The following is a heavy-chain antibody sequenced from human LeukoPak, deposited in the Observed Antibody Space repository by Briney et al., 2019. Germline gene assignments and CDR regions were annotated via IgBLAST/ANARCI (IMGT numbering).Heavy chain of an antibody. J-gene: IGHJ4*02. CDR3: TRQDCSGGSCSYVDY. Sequence: QSGGSLRLSCAASGFTFSGSDMHWVRQASGKGLEWVGLIRSRPHSYTTVYAASVQGRFTISRDDSKNTAYLQMNSLKAEDTAVYYCTRQDCSGGSCSYVDYWGQGTLVTVSS. V-gene: IGHV3-73*01. CDR1: GFTFSGSD. D-gene: IGHD2-15*01. CDR2: IRSRPHSYTT.